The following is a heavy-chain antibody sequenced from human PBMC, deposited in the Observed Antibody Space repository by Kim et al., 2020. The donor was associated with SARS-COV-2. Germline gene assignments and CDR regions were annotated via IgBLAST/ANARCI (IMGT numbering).Heavy chain of an antibody. V-gene: IGHV5-51*01. J-gene: IGHJ6*03. Sequence: GGSLKISCKGSGYSFTSYWIGWVRQMPGKGLEWMGIIYPGDSDTRYSPSFQGQVTISADKSISTAYLQWSSLKASDTAMYYCARHDPSYGSGSYYDYYMGVWGKGTTVNVSS. CDR1: GYSFTSYW. D-gene: IGHD3-10*01. CDR3: ARHDPSYGSGSYYDYYMGV. CDR2: IYPGDSDT.